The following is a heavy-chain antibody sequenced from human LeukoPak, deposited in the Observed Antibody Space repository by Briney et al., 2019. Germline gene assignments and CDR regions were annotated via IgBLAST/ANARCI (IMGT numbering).Heavy chain of an antibody. Sequence: ASVKVSCKVSGYTLTELSMHWVRQAPGKGREWMGGFDPEDGETIYAQKFQGRVTMTEDTSTDTAYMELSSLRSEDTGVYYCATVDYSGSYYFDYWGQGTLVTVSS. CDR3: ATVDYSGSYYFDY. D-gene: IGHD1-26*01. V-gene: IGHV1-24*01. J-gene: IGHJ4*02. CDR2: FDPEDGET. CDR1: GYTLTELS.